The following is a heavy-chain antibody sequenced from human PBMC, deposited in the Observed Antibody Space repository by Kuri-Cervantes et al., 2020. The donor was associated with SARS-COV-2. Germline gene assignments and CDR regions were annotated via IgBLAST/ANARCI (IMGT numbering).Heavy chain of an antibody. V-gene: IGHV4-38-2*01. CDR2: IYHSGST. CDR1: GYSISSGYY. Sequence: NLSLTGAVSGYSISSGYYWGWIRQPPGKGLEWIGSIYHSGSTYYNPSLKSRVTISVDTSKNQFSLKLSSVTAADTAVYYCARNVKYRQPYYYMDVWCKGTTVTVSS. D-gene: IGHD6-6*01. CDR3: ARNVKYRQPYYYMDV. J-gene: IGHJ6*03.